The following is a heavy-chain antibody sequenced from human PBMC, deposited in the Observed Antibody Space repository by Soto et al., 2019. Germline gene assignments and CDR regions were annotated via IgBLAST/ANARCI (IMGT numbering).Heavy chain of an antibody. D-gene: IGHD3-16*01. CDR3: ARQTGGFGYYFDY. Sequence: QLQLQESGPGLVKPSETLSLTCTVSGGSVSSSDYYWGWIRQPPGKELEWIGAVYFSGTTYYMPSLKSRVTISVDTPMNHFSLILRSVTAADTDVYYCARQTGGFGYYFDYWGQGALVTVSS. CDR1: GGSVSSSDYY. J-gene: IGHJ4*02. CDR2: VYFSGTT. V-gene: IGHV4-39*01.